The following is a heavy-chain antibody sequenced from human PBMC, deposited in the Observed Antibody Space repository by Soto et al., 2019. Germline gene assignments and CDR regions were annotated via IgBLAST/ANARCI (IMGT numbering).Heavy chain of an antibody. J-gene: IGHJ6*02. Sequence: QIHLQESGPGLAQPSETLSLTCSVSGDSMSRYYWNWIRQSAGKGLEWIGRIYVRGSTKYNPSFESRVSMSVDTSKSEFSLRVHSVTAADTAIYYCAGIGEDIYYGMDVWGQGTTVTVS. CDR2: IYVRGST. V-gene: IGHV4-4*07. D-gene: IGHD2-21*01. CDR1: GDSMSRYY. CDR3: AGIGEDIYYGMDV.